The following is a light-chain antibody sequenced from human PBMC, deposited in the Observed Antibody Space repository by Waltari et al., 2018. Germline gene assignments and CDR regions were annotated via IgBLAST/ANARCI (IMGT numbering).Light chain of an antibody. CDR1: QRLNNF. CDR3: QQRSYWPPFT. CDR2: DTS. J-gene: IGKJ2*01. Sequence: EILLTQSPATLPLSPGETATLSCRASQRLNNFLAWYQQKPGQAPSLVICDTSNRATGIRWRCTGSGMGTDCTLTSSGLEPEVSAVYYCQQRSYWPPFTFGQGTKLEMK. V-gene: IGKV3-11*01.